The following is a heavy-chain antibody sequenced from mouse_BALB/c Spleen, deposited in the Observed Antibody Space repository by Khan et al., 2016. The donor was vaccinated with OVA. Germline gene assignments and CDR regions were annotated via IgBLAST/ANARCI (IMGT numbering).Heavy chain of an antibody. Sequence: DLVKPGASVKLSCKASGYTFTSYWINWIKQRPGQGLEWIGRIGPGSGSTSYNEMFKGQATLTVAQYSSIAYIQLSSLSSEDSAVYFCARSNYYGSSLYALDYWGQGTSVTVTS. V-gene: IGHV1S41*01. J-gene: IGHJ4*01. CDR2: IGPGSGST. D-gene: IGHD1-1*01. CDR1: GYTFTSYW. CDR3: ARSNYYGSSLYALDY.